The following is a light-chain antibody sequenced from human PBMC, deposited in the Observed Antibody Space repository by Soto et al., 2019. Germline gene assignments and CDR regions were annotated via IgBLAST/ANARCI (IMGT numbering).Light chain of an antibody. CDR3: QQYYSTPLT. V-gene: IGKV4-1*01. CDR2: WAS. Sequence: DIVMTQSPDSLAVSLGERATINCKSSQSVLYSSNNKNYLAWYQQKPGQPPKLLIYWASTRESGVPDRFSGSGSETDCTLSISSVQAEDVAVYYCQQYYSTPLTFGQGTKVEIK. J-gene: IGKJ1*01. CDR1: QSVLYSSNNKNY.